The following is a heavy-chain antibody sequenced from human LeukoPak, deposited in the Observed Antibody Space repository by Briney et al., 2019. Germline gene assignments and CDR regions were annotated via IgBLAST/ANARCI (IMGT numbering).Heavy chain of an antibody. J-gene: IGHJ6*02. D-gene: IGHD6-13*01. CDR2: IYYSGST. Sequence: SETLSLTCAVYGGSFSGYYWSWIRQPPGKGLEWIGYIYYSGSTNYNPSLKSRVTISVDTSKNQFSLKLSSVTAADTAVYYCARGLMGSSWHYYYYGMDVWGQGTTVTVSS. CDR3: ARGLMGSSWHYYYYGMDV. V-gene: IGHV4-59*12. CDR1: GGSFSGYY.